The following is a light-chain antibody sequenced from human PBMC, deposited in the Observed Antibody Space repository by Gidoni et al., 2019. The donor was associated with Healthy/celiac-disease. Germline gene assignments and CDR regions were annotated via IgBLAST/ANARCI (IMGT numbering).Light chain of an antibody. CDR3: KKYNSAPFT. Sequence: DLQMTQSPSSLSASVGDRVTITCRASQGISNSLAWYQQKPGKVPKLLIYAASTLQSGVPSRFSGSGSGTDFTLTISSLQPEDVATYYCKKYNSAPFTFGPGTKVDIK. CDR2: AAS. CDR1: QGISNS. V-gene: IGKV1-27*01. J-gene: IGKJ3*01.